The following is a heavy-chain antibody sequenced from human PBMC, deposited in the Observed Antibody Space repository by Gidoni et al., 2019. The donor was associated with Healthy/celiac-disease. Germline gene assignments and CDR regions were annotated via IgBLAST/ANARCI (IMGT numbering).Heavy chain of an antibody. CDR3: ARGIRSHDY. V-gene: IGHV3-7*01. CDR2: IKQDGSEK. D-gene: IGHD3-16*01. J-gene: IGHJ4*02. CDR1: GFNFSSYW. Sequence: EVQLVETGGGLVQPGGPLRPSCAAPGFNFSSYWMSWVRQAPGTVLEWVANIKQDGSEKYYVDSVKGRFTISRDNAKNSLYLQMNSLRAEDTAVYYCARGIRSHDYWGQGTLVTVSS.